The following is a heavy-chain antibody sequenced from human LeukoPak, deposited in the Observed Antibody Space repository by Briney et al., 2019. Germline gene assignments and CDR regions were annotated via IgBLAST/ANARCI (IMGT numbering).Heavy chain of an antibody. CDR2: IYTSGST. CDR3: ARKPILIWFGELLFYAFDI. V-gene: IGHV4-61*02. D-gene: IGHD3-10*01. CDR1: GGSISSGSYC. Sequence: TSQTLSLTCTVSGGSISSGSYCWSWIRQPGGRGLEWIGRIYTSGSTNYNPSLKTRVTISVATSKNQFSMKLSSVTAADTAVYYCARKPILIWFGELLFYAFDIWGQGTMVTVSS. J-gene: IGHJ3*02.